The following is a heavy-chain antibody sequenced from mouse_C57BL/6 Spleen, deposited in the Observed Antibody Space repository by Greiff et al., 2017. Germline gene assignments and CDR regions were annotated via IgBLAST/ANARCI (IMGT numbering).Heavy chain of an antibody. Sequence: EVKLQESGPELVKPGASVKMSCKASGYTFTGYNMHWVKQSHGKSLEWIGYINPNNGGTSYNQKFQGKATLTVNKSSSTAYMELRSLTSEDSAVYYCAIYGSWYFDVWGTGTTVTVSS. J-gene: IGHJ1*03. CDR3: AIYGSWYFDV. D-gene: IGHD1-1*01. CDR2: INPNNGGT. V-gene: IGHV1-22*01. CDR1: GYTFTGYN.